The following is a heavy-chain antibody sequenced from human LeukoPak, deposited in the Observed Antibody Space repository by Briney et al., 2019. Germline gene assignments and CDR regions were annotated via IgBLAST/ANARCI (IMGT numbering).Heavy chain of an antibody. CDR1: GASISSYY. V-gene: IGHV4-59*01. CDR3: ARGVPYGPSYEFFDY. J-gene: IGHJ4*02. Sequence: SETLSLTCTVSGASISSYYWSWIRQPPGKGLEWIGYIYYSGSTNYNPSLKSRVTISLHTSKNQFSLKLNSVTAADTAVYYCARGVPYGPSYEFFDYWGQGTLVTVSS. CDR2: IYYSGST. D-gene: IGHD3-10*01.